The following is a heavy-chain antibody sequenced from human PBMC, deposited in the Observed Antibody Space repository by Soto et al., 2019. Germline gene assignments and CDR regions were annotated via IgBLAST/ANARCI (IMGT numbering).Heavy chain of an antibody. CDR1: GYTFTSYG. CDR3: ARGGAGIAARPGYWFDP. J-gene: IGHJ5*02. D-gene: IGHD6-6*01. Sequence: ASVKVSCKASGYTFTSYGISWVRQAPGQGLEWMGWISAYNGNTNYAQKLQGRITMTTDTSTSTAYMELRSLRSDDTAVYYCARGGAGIAARPGYWFDPWGQGTLVTVSS. CDR2: ISAYNGNT. V-gene: IGHV1-18*01.